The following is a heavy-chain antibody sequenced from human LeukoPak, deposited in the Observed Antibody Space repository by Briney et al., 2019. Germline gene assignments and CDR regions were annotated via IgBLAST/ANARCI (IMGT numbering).Heavy chain of an antibody. Sequence: PGGSLRLSCAASGFTFSSYGMHWVRQAPGKGLEWVAVIWYDGSNKYYADSVKGRFTISRDNSKNTLYLQMNSLRAEDTAVYYCARGFSYSSGVFDYWGQGTLVTVSS. J-gene: IGHJ4*02. V-gene: IGHV3-33*08. D-gene: IGHD6-19*01. CDR3: ARGFSYSSGVFDY. CDR2: IWYDGSNK. CDR1: GFTFSSYG.